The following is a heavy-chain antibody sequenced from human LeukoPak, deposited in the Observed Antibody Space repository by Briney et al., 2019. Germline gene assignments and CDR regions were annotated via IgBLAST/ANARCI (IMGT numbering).Heavy chain of an antibody. Sequence: AGGSLRLSCAASGFTFRSYGMHWVRQAPGKGLEYVSPISSNGSRTYYANSVKGRFTISRDNSMNTLYLQMGSLRAEDMAVYYCATYYYDSGGFHFHHWGQGTLVTVSS. J-gene: IGHJ1*01. CDR2: ISSNGSRT. CDR1: GFTFRSYG. V-gene: IGHV3-64*01. CDR3: ATYYYDSGGFHFHH. D-gene: IGHD3-22*01.